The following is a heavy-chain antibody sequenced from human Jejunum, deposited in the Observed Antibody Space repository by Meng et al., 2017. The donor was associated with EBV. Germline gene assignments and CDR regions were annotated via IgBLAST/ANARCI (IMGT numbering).Heavy chain of an antibody. D-gene: IGHD4-11*01. CDR1: GDSTSSSHW. J-gene: IGHJ4*02. CDR3: AKSNDYSLNS. Sequence: QVQLQESGPGLVKPSGTLSLTCAVSGDSTSSSHWWSWVRQPPGKGLEWIGEMHPGGSTNYNPSLKSRVTISVDNPKNQFSLKLTSVTAADTAVYYCAKSNDYSLNSWGQGTLVTVSS. V-gene: IGHV4-4*02. CDR2: MHPGGST.